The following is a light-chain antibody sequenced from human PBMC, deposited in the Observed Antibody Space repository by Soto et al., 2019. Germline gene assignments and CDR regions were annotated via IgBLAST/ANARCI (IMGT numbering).Light chain of an antibody. CDR1: QSITNY. V-gene: IGKV1-39*01. CDR3: QQSYITPWT. CDR2: VAS. J-gene: IGKJ1*01. Sequence: DIQMTQSPSSLSTSVGDRVTITCRASQSITNYLNWYQQKPGRVPKLLIYVASRLQSGVPSRFSGSGSGTDFTLTISSLQPEDFATYYCQQSYITPWTFGQGTKVEIK.